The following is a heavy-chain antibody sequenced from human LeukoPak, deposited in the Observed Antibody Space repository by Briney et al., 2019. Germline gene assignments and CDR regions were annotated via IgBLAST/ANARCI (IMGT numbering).Heavy chain of an antibody. CDR1: GYTFTSYA. D-gene: IGHD3-10*01. CDR2: IIPILGIA. CDR3: ARVDPITMGVPFDY. V-gene: IGHV1-69*04. J-gene: IGHJ4*02. Sequence: EASVKVSCKASGYTFTSYAISWVRQAPGQGLEWMGRIIPILGIANYAQKFQGRVTITADKSTSTAYMELSSLRSEDTAVYYCARVDPITMGVPFDYWGQGTLVTVSS.